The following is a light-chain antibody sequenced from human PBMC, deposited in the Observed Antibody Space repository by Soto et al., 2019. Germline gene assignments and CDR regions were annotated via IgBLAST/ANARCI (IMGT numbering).Light chain of an antibody. V-gene: IGKV1-17*01. CDR3: LQHDSFPWT. CDR2: AAS. J-gene: IGKJ1*01. CDR1: QAIGND. Sequence: DIQMTQSPSSLSASVGDRVIITCRASQAIGNDLVWFQQKPGKAPKRLICAASNLQGGVPSRFSGSGSGTEFTLTITSLQPEDFATYYCLQHDSFPWTFGQGTKVDI.